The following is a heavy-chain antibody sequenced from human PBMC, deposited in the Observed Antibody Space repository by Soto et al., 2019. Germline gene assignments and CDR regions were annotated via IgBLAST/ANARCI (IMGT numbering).Heavy chain of an antibody. CDR3: AKAKLCGATTDQFDL. CDR1: GFTFSSYA. V-gene: IGHV3-23*01. CDR2: ISGSGGST. J-gene: IGHJ4*02. Sequence: EVPLLESGGGLVQPGGSLRLSCAASGFTFSSYAMSWVRQAPGKGLEWVSAISGSGGSTYYADSVKGRFTISRDNSKNTLYVQMNSLRAEDTAVYGWAKAKLCGATTDQFDLWCQGTRVTVSS. D-gene: IGHD1-26*01.